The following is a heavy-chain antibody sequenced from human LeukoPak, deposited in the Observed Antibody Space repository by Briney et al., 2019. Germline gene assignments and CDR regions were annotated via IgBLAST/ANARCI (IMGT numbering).Heavy chain of an antibody. J-gene: IGHJ4*02. CDR2: IIPIFGTA. CDR1: GGTFSSYA. CDR3: ARVALYYDFWSGYLGYFDY. V-gene: IGHV1-69*13. Sequence: ASVKVSCKASGGTFSSYAISWVRQAPGQGLEWMGGIIPIFGTANYAQKFQGRVTITADESTSTAYMELSSLRSEDTAVYYCARVALYYDFWSGYLGYFDYWGQGTLVTVSS. D-gene: IGHD3-3*01.